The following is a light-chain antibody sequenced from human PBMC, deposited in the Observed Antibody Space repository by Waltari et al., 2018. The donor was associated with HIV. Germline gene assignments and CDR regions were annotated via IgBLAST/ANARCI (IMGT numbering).Light chain of an antibody. CDR2: TAS. CDR3: QQSFNNPRA. V-gene: IGKV1-39*01. CDR1: QYINTY. Sequence: DIQMTQSPSSLSASVGDRVTISCRASQYINTYLNWYQQKPGGAPKLLLYTASTLQSGVPSRFSGSGSGTDFTLTISSLQPEDVATYYCQQSFNNPRAFGQGTKVQI. J-gene: IGKJ1*01.